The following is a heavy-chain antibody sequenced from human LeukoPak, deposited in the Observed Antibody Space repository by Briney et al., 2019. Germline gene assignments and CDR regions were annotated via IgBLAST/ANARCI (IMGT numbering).Heavy chain of an antibody. CDR1: GYSFTSYF. Sequence: ASVKVSCKASGYSFTSYFIHWVRQAPGQGLEWMGIINPRVGDTTYAQKFQGRVTMTRDTSTSTVYMELSSLRSEDTAVYYCARGAARGEVWSAFRYWGQGTLVTVSS. V-gene: IGHV1-46*01. CDR2: INPRVGDT. J-gene: IGHJ4*02. D-gene: IGHD3-3*02. CDR3: ARGAARGEVWSAFRY.